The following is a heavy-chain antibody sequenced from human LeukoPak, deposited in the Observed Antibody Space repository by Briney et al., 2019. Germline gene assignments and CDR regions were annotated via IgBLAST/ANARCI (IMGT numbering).Heavy chain of an antibody. V-gene: IGHV5-51*01. J-gene: IGHJ3*02. Sequence: GEYPKISGRGSGYSFTSYWIGWVRQMPGKGLEWMGIIYPGDYDTRYSPSLEGKVTISGDKSIRTAHLAGRSVRASATSMYLCARKFCSSTTCYVAFDMWGQGTMVTVSS. CDR1: GYSFTSYW. D-gene: IGHD2-2*01. CDR3: ARKFCSSTTCYVAFDM. CDR2: IYPGDYDT.